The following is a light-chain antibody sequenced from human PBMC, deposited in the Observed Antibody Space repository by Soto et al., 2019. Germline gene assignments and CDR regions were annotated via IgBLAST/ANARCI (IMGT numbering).Light chain of an antibody. V-gene: IGKV1-5*01. J-gene: IGKJ4*01. CDR3: QQLNKYPST. CDR1: QSVSYW. Sequence: DIQMTQSPATLSTSVGGRVTITCRASQSVSYWLAWYQQKPGKAPKLLIYGASTLQSGVPSRFSGSGSGTDFTLTISSLQPEDFATYYCQQLNKYPSTFGGGTKVDIK. CDR2: GAS.